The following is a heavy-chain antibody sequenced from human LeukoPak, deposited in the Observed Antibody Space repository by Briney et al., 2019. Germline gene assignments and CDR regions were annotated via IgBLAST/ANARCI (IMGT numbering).Heavy chain of an antibody. CDR1: GGSNSSYY. Sequence: SETLSLTCTVSGGSNSSYYWSWIRQHAGKGLEWIGRIYSSGSTNYNPSLKSRVTMSVDTSKNQFSLRLSSVTAADTAVYYCARGSNWNSYDYWGQGTLVTLSS. D-gene: IGHD1-1*01. J-gene: IGHJ4*02. CDR2: IYSSGST. V-gene: IGHV4-4*07. CDR3: ARGSNWNSYDY.